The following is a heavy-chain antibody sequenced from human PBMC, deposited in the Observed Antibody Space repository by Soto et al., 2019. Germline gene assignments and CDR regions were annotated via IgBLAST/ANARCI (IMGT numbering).Heavy chain of an antibody. J-gene: IGHJ4*02. Sequence: QVQLVESGGGVVQPGRSLRLSCAASGFTFSSYAMHWVRQAPGKGLEWVAVISYDGSNKYYADSVKGRFTISRHNSKNPLYLQMNSLRAEDTAVYYCARSPLWFRESPCDYWGQGTLVTVSS. CDR3: ARSPLWFRESPCDY. V-gene: IGHV3-30-3*01. D-gene: IGHD3-10*01. CDR2: ISYDGSNK. CDR1: GFTFSSYA.